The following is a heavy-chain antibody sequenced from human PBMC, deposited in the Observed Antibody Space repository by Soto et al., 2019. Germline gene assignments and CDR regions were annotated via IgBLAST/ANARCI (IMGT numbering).Heavy chain of an antibody. CDR2: IYYSGST. J-gene: IGHJ3*02. Sequence: QVQLQESGPGLVKPSQTLSLTCTVSGGSISSGGYYWSWIRQHPGKGLEWIGYIYYSGSTYYNPSLKSRVTISVDTSKNQFSQKLSSVTAADTAVYYCARDGGSAGWQAFDIWGQGTMVTVSS. CDR3: ARDGGSAGWQAFDI. CDR1: GGSISSGGYY. V-gene: IGHV4-31*03.